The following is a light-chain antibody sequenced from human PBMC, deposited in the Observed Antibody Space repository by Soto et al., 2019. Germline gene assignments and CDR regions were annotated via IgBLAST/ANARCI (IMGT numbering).Light chain of an antibody. CDR1: SSNIGSNT. J-gene: IGLJ1*01. V-gene: IGLV1-44*01. CDR3: AAWDDSLTGYV. CDR2: GKN. Sequence: QSVLTQPPAASGTPGQRITISCSGSSSNIGSNTVNWYQQLPGTAPKLLIHGKNYRPSGVPDRFSGSKSDTSASLAISGLESEDEAEYYCAAWDDSLTGYVFGTGTKVTV.